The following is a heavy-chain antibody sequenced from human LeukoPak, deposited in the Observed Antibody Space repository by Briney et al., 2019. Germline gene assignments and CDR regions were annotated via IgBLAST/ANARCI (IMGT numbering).Heavy chain of an antibody. CDR3: ARDTVWIHSAGYYFDY. CDR1: GGTFSSYV. J-gene: IGHJ4*02. Sequence: SVKVSCKAPGGTFSSYVISWVRQAPGEGLEWMGRIIPIFGTANYAQKFQGRDTITTDESTSTAYMELSSLRSEDTAVYYCARDTVWIHSAGYYFDYWGQGTLVTVSS. V-gene: IGHV1-69*05. D-gene: IGHD5-18*01. CDR2: IIPIFGTA.